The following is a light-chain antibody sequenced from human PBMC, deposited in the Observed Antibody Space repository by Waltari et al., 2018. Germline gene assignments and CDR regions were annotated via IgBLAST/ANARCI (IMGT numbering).Light chain of an antibody. Sequence: QSALTQPASVSGSPGQSITISCTGTSSDVGGYNYVSWYQQHPGKDPKLMIYDVSNRPSGVSTRFSGSKSGNTASLTISGLQAEDEADYYCSSYTSSSTVVFGGGTKLTVL. CDR2: DVS. J-gene: IGLJ2*01. V-gene: IGLV2-14*01. CDR3: SSYTSSSTVV. CDR1: SSDVGGYNY.